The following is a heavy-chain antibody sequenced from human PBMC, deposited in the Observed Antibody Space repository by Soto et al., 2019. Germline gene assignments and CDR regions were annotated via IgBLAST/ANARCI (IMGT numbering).Heavy chain of an antibody. J-gene: IGHJ6*02. V-gene: IGHV4-31*03. CDR2: IYYSGNT. D-gene: IGHD5-18*01. Sequence: QVQLQESGPGLVKPSQTLSLTCTVSGGSIRSGGYYWSWVRQNPRRGLEWIGNIYYSGNTYYNPSPKRRLTISVDTSKNRSSLNLSSVTAADTAVYYCARDRLMATAGTARHYFGLDVWGQGTTVTVSS. CDR1: GGSIRSGGYY. CDR3: ARDRLMATAGTARHYFGLDV.